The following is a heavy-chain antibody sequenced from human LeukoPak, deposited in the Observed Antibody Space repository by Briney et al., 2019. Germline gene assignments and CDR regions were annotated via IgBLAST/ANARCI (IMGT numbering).Heavy chain of an antibody. CDR2: ISYDGSNK. J-gene: IGHJ4*02. V-gene: IGHV3-30*04. CDR1: GFTFSRYA. D-gene: IGHD6-19*01. CDR3: ARGVRIAVAGNIDY. Sequence: GGSLRLSCAASGFTFSRYAMHWVRQGPGKGLEWVAAISYDGSNKKYADSVKGRFTISRDNSKNTLYLQMNSLRAEDTAVYYCARGVRIAVAGNIDYWGQGTLVTVSS.